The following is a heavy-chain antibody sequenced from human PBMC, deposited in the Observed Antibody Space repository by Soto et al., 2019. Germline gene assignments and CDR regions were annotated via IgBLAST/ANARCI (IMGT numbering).Heavy chain of an antibody. CDR2: INAGNGNT. J-gene: IGHJ6*02. CDR3: ARGGIGAAAGKANYYYCRMDV. Sequence: ASVKVSCKASGGTFSSYAISWVRQAPGQRLEWMGWINAGNGNTKYSQKFQGRVTITRDTSASTAYMELSSLRSEDTAVYYCARGGIGAAAGKANYYYCRMDVWGQGTTVTVSS. CDR1: GGTFSSYA. D-gene: IGHD6-13*01. V-gene: IGHV1-3*01.